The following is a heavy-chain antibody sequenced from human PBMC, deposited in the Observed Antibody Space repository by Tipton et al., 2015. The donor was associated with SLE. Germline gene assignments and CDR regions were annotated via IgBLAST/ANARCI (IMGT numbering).Heavy chain of an antibody. CDR3: ASGYDRDY. CDR1: GDSISNYY. J-gene: IGHJ4*02. Sequence: LRLSCTVSGDSISNYYWSWIRQPPGKGLEWIGFIYSSGGTNYNPPHKSRVTISVDTSKNQFYLERRSVTAADTAVYYCASGYDRDYWGLGTLVTVSS. CDR2: IYSSGGT. V-gene: IGHV4-59*08. D-gene: IGHD5-12*01.